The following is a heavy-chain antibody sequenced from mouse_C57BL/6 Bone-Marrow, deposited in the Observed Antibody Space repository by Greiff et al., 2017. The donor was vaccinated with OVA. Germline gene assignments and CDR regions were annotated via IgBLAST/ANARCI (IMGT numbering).Heavy chain of an antibody. CDR2: ISSGGSYT. CDR3: ARRLGGDYFDY. Sequence: DVQLVESGGDLVKPGGSLKLSCAASGFTFSSYGMSWVRQTPDKRLEWVATISSGGSYTYYPDSVKGRFTISRDNAKNTLYLQMSSLKSEDTAMYYCARRLGGDYFDYWGQGTTLTVSS. J-gene: IGHJ2*01. V-gene: IGHV5-6*01. D-gene: IGHD3-1*01. CDR1: GFTFSSYG.